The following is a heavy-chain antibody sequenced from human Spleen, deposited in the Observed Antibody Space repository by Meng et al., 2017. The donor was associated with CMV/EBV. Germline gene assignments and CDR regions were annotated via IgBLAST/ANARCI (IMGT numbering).Heavy chain of an antibody. CDR3: GRDIWGSPGEY. V-gene: IGHV4-59*12. CDR2: IYYSGSP. Sequence: SETLSLTCAVYGGSFSGYYWTWIRQPPGKGLEWLGHIYYSGSPNYSPSLRSRLTISIDTSKNQFSLQLNSVTPEDTAVYYCGRDIWGSPGEYWGQGTLVTVSS. CDR1: GGSFSGYY. J-gene: IGHJ4*02. D-gene: IGHD3-16*01.